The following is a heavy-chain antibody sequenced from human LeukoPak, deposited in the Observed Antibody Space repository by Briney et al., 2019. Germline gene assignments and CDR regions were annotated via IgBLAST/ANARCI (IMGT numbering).Heavy chain of an antibody. CDR1: GYTFTSYD. Sequence: GASVKVSCKASGYTFTSYDINWVRQAPGQGLEWMGWISVYNGNTNYAQKLQGRVTMTTDTSTSTAYMELRSLRSDDTAVYYCARSAAAGTSWFDPWGQGTLVTVSS. V-gene: IGHV1-18*01. CDR3: ARSAAAGTSWFDP. D-gene: IGHD6-13*01. CDR2: ISVYNGNT. J-gene: IGHJ5*02.